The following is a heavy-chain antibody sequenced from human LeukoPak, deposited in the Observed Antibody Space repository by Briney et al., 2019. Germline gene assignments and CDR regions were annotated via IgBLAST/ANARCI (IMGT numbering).Heavy chain of an antibody. V-gene: IGHV4-34*01. D-gene: IGHD3-10*01. Sequence: SETLSLTCAVYGGSFSGYYWSWIRQPPGKGLEWIGEINHSGSNNYNPSLKSRVTISVDTSKNQFSLKLSSVTAADTAVYYCARSPSYYGSGSYYPQYYYYYGMDVWGQGTTVTVSS. CDR2: INHSGSN. CDR3: ARSPSYYGSGSYYPQYYYYYGMDV. CDR1: GGSFSGYY. J-gene: IGHJ6*02.